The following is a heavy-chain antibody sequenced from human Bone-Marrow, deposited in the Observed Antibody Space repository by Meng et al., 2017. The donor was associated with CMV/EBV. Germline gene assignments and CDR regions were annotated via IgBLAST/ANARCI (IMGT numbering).Heavy chain of an antibody. J-gene: IGHJ4*02. V-gene: IGHV3-30*02. CDR3: VRYYYDSRLLDY. D-gene: IGHD3-22*01. CDR2: IRYDRSNK. CDR1: GFTFSSYG. Sequence: GGSLRLSCAASGFTFSSYGMHWVRQAPGKGLEWVAYIRYDRSNKYYADSVKGRFTISRDNSKNTLYLQMNSLRVDDTAVYYCVRYYYDSRLLDYWGQGTLGTVSS.